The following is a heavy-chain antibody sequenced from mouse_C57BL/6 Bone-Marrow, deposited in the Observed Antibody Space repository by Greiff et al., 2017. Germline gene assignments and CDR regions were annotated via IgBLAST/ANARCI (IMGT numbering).Heavy chain of an antibody. CDR2: LDPETGGT. CDR3: TSRGDYSNSAWFAY. CDR1: GYTFTDYE. D-gene: IGHD2-5*01. Sequence: VKLQQSGAELVRPGASVTLSCKASGYTFTDYEMHWVKQTPVHGLEWIGALDPETGGTAYNQKFKGKAILTADKSSSTAYMELRSLTSEDFAVYYGTSRGDYSNSAWFAYWGQGTLVTVSA. J-gene: IGHJ3*01. V-gene: IGHV1-15*01.